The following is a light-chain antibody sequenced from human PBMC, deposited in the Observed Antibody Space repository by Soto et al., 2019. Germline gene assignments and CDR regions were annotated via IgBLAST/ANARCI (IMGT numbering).Light chain of an antibody. CDR2: GGS. CDR3: FLDCNDSWT. J-gene: IGKJ1*01. Sequence: DIQLTQSPCTLSASVGDTVTVPCRASQSVSGWLAWYQQKPGKPPKVLLYGGSNLQSGVPPRLSGSGSGTDFTLAIVSLLPAEYATVYCFLDCNDSWTFGQGTKVDIK. V-gene: IGKV1-5*01. CDR1: QSVSGW.